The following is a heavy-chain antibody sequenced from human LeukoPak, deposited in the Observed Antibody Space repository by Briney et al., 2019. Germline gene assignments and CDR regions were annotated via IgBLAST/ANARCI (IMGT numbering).Heavy chain of an antibody. V-gene: IGHV1-69*13. CDR3: ASAYYDFWSGFVHNYYYGMDV. D-gene: IGHD3-3*01. CDR1: GGTFSSYA. Sequence: SVKVSCKASGGTFSSYAISWVRQAPGQGLEWMGGIIPIFGTANYAQKFQGRVTITADESTSTAYMELSSLRSEGTAVYYCASAYYDFWSGFVHNYYYGMDVWGQGTTVTVSS. CDR2: IIPIFGTA. J-gene: IGHJ6*02.